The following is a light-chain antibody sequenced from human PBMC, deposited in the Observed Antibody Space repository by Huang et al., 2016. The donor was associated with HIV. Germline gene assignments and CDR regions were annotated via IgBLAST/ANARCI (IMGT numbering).Light chain of an antibody. J-gene: IGKJ1*01. Sequence: EIVLTQSPGTLSLSPGERVTLSCRASQSVTSDYLARYQQKPGQAPRLLIYGASSRATGIPDRFSGSVSGTDFTLTISRLEPEDFAMYYCHQYGRSPRTFGQGTKVEIK. CDR1: QSVTSDY. CDR2: GAS. V-gene: IGKV3-20*01. CDR3: HQYGRSPRT.